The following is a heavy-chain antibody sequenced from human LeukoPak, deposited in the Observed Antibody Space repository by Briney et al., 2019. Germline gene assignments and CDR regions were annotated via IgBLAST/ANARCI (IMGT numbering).Heavy chain of an antibody. J-gene: IGHJ4*02. CDR3: ARGLGVSTVTPLGY. D-gene: IGHD5/OR15-5a*01. CDR2: INSHRSST. CDR1: GFTFSGYW. V-gene: IGHV3-74*01. Sequence: GGSLSLSCAASGFTFSGYWMRWVRQAPGKGLVWVSRINSHRSSTTYADSVKGPFSISRDNTKNTVYLQMNSLRAEETAVYYCARGLGVSTVTPLGYWGQGTLVTVSS.